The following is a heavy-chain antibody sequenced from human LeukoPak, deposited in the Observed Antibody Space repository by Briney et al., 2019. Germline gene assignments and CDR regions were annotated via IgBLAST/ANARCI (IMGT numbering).Heavy chain of an antibody. D-gene: IGHD1-26*01. V-gene: IGHV3-48*02. Sequence: PGGSLRLSCEASGFSLSISGMNWVRQAPGKGLEWVSYISSSSDLMSYVASVKGRFTVSRDNAKNSLFLQMNSLRDEDTAVYYCARESSGTYYLKQWGQGTLVTVYS. J-gene: IGHJ4*02. CDR3: ARESSGTYYLKQ. CDR1: GFSLSISG. CDR2: ISSSSDLM.